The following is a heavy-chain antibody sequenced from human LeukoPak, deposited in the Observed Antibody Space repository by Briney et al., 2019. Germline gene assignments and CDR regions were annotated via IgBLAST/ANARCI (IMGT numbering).Heavy chain of an antibody. CDR1: GGSFSGYY. J-gene: IGHJ3*01. CDR3: AMSPGSNFEV. Sequence: SETLSLTCAVYGGSFSGYYWSWIRQPPGKGLEWIGEINHSGSTNYNPSLKSRVTISVDTSKNQFSLKLSSVTAADTAVYYCAMSPGSNFEVWGQGTMVTVSS. V-gene: IGHV4-34*01. CDR2: INHSGST.